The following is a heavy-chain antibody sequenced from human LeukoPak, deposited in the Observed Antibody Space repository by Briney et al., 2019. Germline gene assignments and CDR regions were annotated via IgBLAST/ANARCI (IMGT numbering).Heavy chain of an antibody. CDR2: IKSKTDGGTT. V-gene: IGHV3-15*01. J-gene: IGHJ4*02. Sequence: PGGSLRLSCAASGFTFSNAWMSWVRQAPGKGLEWVGRIKSKTDGGTTDYAAPVKGRFTISRDDSKNTLYLQMNSLKTEDTAVYYCTTDHSGSYYREFDYWGQGTLVTVSS. CDR3: TTDHSGSYYREFDY. D-gene: IGHD1-26*01. CDR1: GFTFSNAW.